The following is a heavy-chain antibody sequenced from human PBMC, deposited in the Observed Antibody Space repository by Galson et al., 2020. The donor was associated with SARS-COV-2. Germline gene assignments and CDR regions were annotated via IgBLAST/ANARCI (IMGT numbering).Heavy chain of an antibody. CDR3: VRDVVRGFNPREAFFDY. V-gene: IGHV4-31*03. CDR1: GDSNSSGGYY. Sequence: QTSETLSITCPVSGDSNSSGGYYQTWLRQHPEQGPEWLGYIYYRGSTFYTYYNPSPKSRVTMSMDTSKNQFSLDLSPVTAADTAVYYCVRDVVRGFNPREAFFDYWGQGTLVTVSS. J-gene: IGHJ4*02. D-gene: IGHD3-10*01. CDR2: IYYRGSTFYT.